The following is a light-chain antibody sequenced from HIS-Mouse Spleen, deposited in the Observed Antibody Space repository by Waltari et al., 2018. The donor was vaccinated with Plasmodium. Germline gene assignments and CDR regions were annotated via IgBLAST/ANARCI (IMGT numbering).Light chain of an antibody. CDR2: EDR. Sequence: SYELTQPPSVSVSPGQTARITCPGDALPKNYDYWYQQKSGQAPVLVIYEDRKRPSGIPERFSGSSSGTMATLTISGAQVEDEADYYCYSTDSSGNHRVFGGGTKLTVL. V-gene: IGLV3-10*01. J-gene: IGLJ3*02. CDR1: ALPKNY. CDR3: YSTDSSGNHRV.